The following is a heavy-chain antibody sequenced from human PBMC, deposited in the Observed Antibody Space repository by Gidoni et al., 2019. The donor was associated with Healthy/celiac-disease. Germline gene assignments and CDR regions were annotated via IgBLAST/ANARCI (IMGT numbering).Heavy chain of an antibody. CDR1: VGSFSGYY. CDR3: ARSYGDYEGSYAFDI. V-gene: IGHV4-34*01. D-gene: IGHD4-17*01. J-gene: IGHJ3*02. Sequence: QVQLQQWGAGLLKPSETLSLTCAVYVGSFSGYYWSWIRQPPGKGLEWIGEINHSGSTNYNPSLKSRVTISVDTSKNQFSLKLSSVTAADTAVYYCARSYGDYEGSYAFDIWGQGTMVTVSS. CDR2: INHSGST.